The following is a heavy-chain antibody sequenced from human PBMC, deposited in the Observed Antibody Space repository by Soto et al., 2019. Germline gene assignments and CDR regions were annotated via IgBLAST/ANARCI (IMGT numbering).Heavy chain of an antibody. J-gene: IGHJ6*03. D-gene: IGHD4-17*01. CDR1: GFTFSSYS. CDR3: ARGPTYGDYYMDV. CDR2: ISSSSSTI. V-gene: IGHV3-48*01. Sequence: GSLRLSCAASGFTFSSYSMNWVRQAPGKGLEWVSYISSSSSTIYYADSVKGRFTISRDNAKNSLYLQMNSLRAEDTAVYYCARGPTYGDYYMDVWGKGTTVTVSS.